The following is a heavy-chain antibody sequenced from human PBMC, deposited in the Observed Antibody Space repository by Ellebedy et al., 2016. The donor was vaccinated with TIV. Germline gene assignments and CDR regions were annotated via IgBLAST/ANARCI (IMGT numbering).Heavy chain of an antibody. Sequence: ASVKVSCKASGGTFSNDGITWVRQAPGQGLEWMGGIIPMFGTPNFAQKFQARVTITADISTGTSYMELSSLRSEDTAVYYCVRVLPAIGMGLAGWFDPWGQGTLVTVSS. CDR3: VRVLPAIGMGLAGWFDP. V-gene: IGHV1-69*06. J-gene: IGHJ5*02. D-gene: IGHD2-2*01. CDR1: GGTFSNDG. CDR2: IIPMFGTP.